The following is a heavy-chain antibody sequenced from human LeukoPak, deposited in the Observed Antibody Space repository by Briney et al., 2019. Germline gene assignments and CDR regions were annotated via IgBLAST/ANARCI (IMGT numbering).Heavy chain of an antibody. V-gene: IGHV4-59*01. CDR3: ARLDRSSWYRYYYYMDV. J-gene: IGHJ6*03. Sequence: SEPLSLTCTVSGGSISSYYWSWIRQPPGKGLEWIGYIYYSGSTNYNPSLKSRVTISVDTSKNQFSLKLSSVTAADTAVYYCARLDRSSWYRYYYYMDVWGKGTTVTVSS. D-gene: IGHD6-13*01. CDR1: GGSISSYY. CDR2: IYYSGST.